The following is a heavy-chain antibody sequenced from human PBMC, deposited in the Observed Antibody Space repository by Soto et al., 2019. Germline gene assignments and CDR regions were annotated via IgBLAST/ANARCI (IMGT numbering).Heavy chain of an antibody. V-gene: IGHV3-7*01. CDR3: ARPRFSCSAYDRPDY. D-gene: IGHD5-12*01. CDR2: IRQDGSET. CDR1: GFTFKNYW. J-gene: IGHJ4*02. Sequence: EVQLVDSGGGLVQPGGSLRLSCAASGFTFKNYWMTWVRQPPGKGLEWVASIRQDGSETYYVDSVKGRFTVSRDNAKNSLYLQMNRLRAEDTAVYYCARPRFSCSAYDRPDYWAQGALVTVSS.